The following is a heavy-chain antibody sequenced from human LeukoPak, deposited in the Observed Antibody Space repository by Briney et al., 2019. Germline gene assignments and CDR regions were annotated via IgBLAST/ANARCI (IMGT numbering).Heavy chain of an antibody. CDR1: RYTLSSYE. V-gene: IGHV3-48*03. CDR3: ARELSRGWFDP. J-gene: IGHJ5*02. CDR2: ISSSGSSM. D-gene: IGHD3-16*02. Sequence: PGGALRLSCAASRYTLSSYEMNWVRPAPGKGLDWVSCISSSGSSMYYADSVKGRFAISRDNAKISLYLQMNSLIAEDTAVYYCARELSRGWFDPWGQGTLVTVSS.